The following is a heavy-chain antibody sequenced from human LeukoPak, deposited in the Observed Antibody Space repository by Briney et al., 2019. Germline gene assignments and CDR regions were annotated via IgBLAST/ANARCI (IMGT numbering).Heavy chain of an antibody. CDR1: GGTFSSYA. J-gene: IGHJ5*02. D-gene: IGHD6-19*01. V-gene: IGHV1-69*13. Sequence: ASVKVSCKASGGTFSSYAISWVRQAPGQGLEWMGGIIPIFGTANYAQKFQGRVTITADESTSTAYMELSSLRSEDTAVYYCARDGLRYSSGWYWFDPWGQGTLVTVFS. CDR2: IIPIFGTA. CDR3: ARDGLRYSSGWYWFDP.